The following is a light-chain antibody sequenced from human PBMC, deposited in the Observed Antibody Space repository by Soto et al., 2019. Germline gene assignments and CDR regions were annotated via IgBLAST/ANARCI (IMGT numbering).Light chain of an antibody. J-gene: IGKJ1*01. Sequence: DIQMTQSPSTLSASVGYRVTITCRASQSISSWLAWYQQKPGKAPKLLIYDAYSLESGVPSRFSGSGSGTEFTLTISSLQPDDFETYYCQQYNSYSWTFGQGTTVDIK. CDR2: DAY. CDR3: QQYNSYSWT. CDR1: QSISSW. V-gene: IGKV1-5*01.